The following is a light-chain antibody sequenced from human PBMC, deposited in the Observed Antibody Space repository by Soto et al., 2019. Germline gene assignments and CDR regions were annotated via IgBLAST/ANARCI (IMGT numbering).Light chain of an antibody. CDR2: AAS. Sequence: IHLTQSPSSLSASVLDIVTISCRASHSINGWLAWYQQKPGKAPNLLIYAASTLESGVPSRFSGSASGTEFTLTISSLQTDDFATYYCQQYNSYWTFGQGTKVDIK. CDR3: QQYNSYWT. J-gene: IGKJ1*01. CDR1: HSINGW. V-gene: IGKV1-5*01.